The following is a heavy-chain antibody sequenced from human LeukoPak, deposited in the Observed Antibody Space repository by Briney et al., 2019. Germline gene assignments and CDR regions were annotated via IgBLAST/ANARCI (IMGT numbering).Heavy chain of an antibody. J-gene: IGHJ3*02. CDR2: ISDSGGST. CDR3: AKVVSGSWGGLDI. D-gene: IGHD1-14*01. CDR1: GFTFSSSA. Sequence: GGSLRLSCAASGFTFSSSAVSWVRQAPGKGLEWVSTISDSGGSTYYADSVKGRFIISRDNSKNTLYLQMNSLRAEDTALYYCAKVVSGSWGGLDIWGQGTMVPVSS. V-gene: IGHV3-23*01.